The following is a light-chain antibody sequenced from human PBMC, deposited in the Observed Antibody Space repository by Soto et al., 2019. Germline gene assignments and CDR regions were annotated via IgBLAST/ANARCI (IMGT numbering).Light chain of an antibody. Sequence: SVLTQPRSVSGSPGQSVTISCTGTSSDFGGYNYVSWYQQHPGKAPKLMIYDVSKRPSGVPDRFSGSKSGNTASLTISGLQAEDEADYYCCSYAGSYTRYIFGTGTKVTVL. CDR1: SSDFGGYNY. CDR2: DVS. V-gene: IGLV2-11*01. CDR3: CSYAGSYTRYI. J-gene: IGLJ1*01.